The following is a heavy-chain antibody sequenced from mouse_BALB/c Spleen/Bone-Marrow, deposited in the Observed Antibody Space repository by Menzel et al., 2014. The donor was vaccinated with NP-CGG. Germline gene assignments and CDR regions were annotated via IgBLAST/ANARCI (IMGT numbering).Heavy chain of an antibody. Sequence: ELHLVESGGDLVKPGGSLKLSCAASGFTFSSSGMPSVRPTPDKRLEWVATISSGGSYTYDPVSVKGRFTISRDNATSSLYMQMSSLKAEHPAIYYGARQVYGYDGFGFLGHGTTRTIYS. V-gene: IGHV5-6*01. CDR2: ISSGGSYT. CDR3: ARQVYGYDGFGF. D-gene: IGHD2-2*01. J-gene: IGHJ2*01. CDR1: GFTFSSSG.